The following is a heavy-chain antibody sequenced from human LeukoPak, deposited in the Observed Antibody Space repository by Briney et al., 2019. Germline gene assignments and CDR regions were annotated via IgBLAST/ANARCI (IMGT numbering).Heavy chain of an antibody. J-gene: IGHJ4*02. CDR3: AKRIRRIRGYDCSSTSCYGHLDY. V-gene: IGHV3-23*01. D-gene: IGHD2-2*01. CDR1: GFTFSSYA. CDR2: ISVSGGST. Sequence: GGSLRLSCAASGFTFSSYAMSWVRQAPGKGLEWVSAISVSGGSTYYADSVKGRFTISRDNSKNTLYLQMNSLRAEDTAVYYCAKRIRRIRGYDCSSTSCYGHLDYWGQGTLVTVSS.